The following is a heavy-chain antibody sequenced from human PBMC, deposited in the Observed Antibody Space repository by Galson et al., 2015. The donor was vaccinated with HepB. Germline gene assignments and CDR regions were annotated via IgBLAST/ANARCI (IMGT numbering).Heavy chain of an antibody. V-gene: IGHV5-10-1*01. D-gene: IGHD3-22*01. CDR1: GYIFTTYW. Sequence: QSGAEVKKPGESLRISCKGSGYIFTTYWINWVRQMPGKGLEWMGRIDPSDFYTDYSPSFQGHVSISADKSVNTAFLYWSSLKASDTAIYYCARQSKIVVPASDQHGMDVWGKGTTVTVS. CDR2: IDPSDFYT. J-gene: IGHJ6*04. CDR3: ARQSKIVVPASDQHGMDV.